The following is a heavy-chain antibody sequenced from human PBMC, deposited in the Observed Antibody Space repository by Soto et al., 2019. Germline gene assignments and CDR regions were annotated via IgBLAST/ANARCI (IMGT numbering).Heavy chain of an antibody. CDR2: ISSSSSYI. V-gene: IGHV3-21*01. J-gene: IGHJ3*02. Sequence: PGGSLRLSCAASGFTFSSYSMNWVRQAPGKGLEWVSSISSSSSYIYNADSVKGRFTISRDNAKNSLYLQMNSLRAEDTAVYYCARAGDDYDFWSGYYRGDAFDIWGQGTMVTVSS. CDR3: ARAGDDYDFWSGYYRGDAFDI. D-gene: IGHD3-3*01. CDR1: GFTFSSYS.